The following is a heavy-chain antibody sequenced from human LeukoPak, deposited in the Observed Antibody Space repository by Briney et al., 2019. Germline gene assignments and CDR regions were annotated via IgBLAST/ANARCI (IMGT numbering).Heavy chain of an antibody. D-gene: IGHD3-16*01. V-gene: IGHV3-23*01. CDR2: ISGSGGST. CDR1: GFIFSSYA. CDR3: ARGDYVWGTSGYYFDY. Sequence: GGSLRLSCAASGFIFSSYAMSWVRQAPGKGLEWVSTISGSGGSTYYADSVKGRFTISRDNTKNSLYLQMNSLRAEDTAVYYCARGDYVWGTSGYYFDYWGQGTLVTVSS. J-gene: IGHJ4*02.